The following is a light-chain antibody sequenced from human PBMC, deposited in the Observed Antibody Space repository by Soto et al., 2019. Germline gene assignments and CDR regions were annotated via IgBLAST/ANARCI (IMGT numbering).Light chain of an antibody. V-gene: IGLV1-44*01. CDR1: SSNIGGNT. J-gene: IGLJ1*01. Sequence: QSVLTQPTSASGTPGQRVTISCSGGSSNIGGNTVNWYRQVPGTAPKLLIYSNNQRPSGVPDRLSGSKSGTSASLAISGLQSEDEADYYCAAWDDSLDGLYVFGTGTKVTVL. CDR2: SNN. CDR3: AAWDDSLDGLYV.